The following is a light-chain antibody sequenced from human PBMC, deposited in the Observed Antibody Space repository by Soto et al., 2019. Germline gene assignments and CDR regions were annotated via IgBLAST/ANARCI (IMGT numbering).Light chain of an antibody. J-gene: IGKJ1*01. CDR3: QQRSNWPWT. Sequence: EIVLTQAPATGSLSPGERATLSCWASQSVSSYLAWYQHKPGQAPRLLIYDASNRATGIPARFSGSGSGTDFTLTISSLEPEDFAVYYCQQRSNWPWTFGQGTKVDIK. CDR1: QSVSSY. CDR2: DAS. V-gene: IGKV3-11*01.